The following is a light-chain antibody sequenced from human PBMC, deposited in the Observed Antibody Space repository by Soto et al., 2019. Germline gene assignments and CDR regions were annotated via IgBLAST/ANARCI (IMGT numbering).Light chain of an antibody. CDR1: QTVSSN. J-gene: IGKJ1*01. CDR3: QQYITWPRT. V-gene: IGKV3-15*01. CDR2: GAS. Sequence: ELVMTQSPATLSVSPGGRATLSCRASQTVSSNLAWYQQKPGQAPRLLIFGASTRATCIPARFSGSGSGTEFTLTISSLQSEDFAVYYCQQYITWPRTFGQGTKVEI.